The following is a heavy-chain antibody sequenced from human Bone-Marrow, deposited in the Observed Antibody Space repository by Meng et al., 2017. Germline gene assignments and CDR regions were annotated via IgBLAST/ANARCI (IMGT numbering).Heavy chain of an antibody. V-gene: IGHV1-3*01. Sequence: QVHSGEFGAEVKKPGASCKVSCKASGYTFTSYAMHWVRQAPGQRLEWMGWINAGNGNTKYSQKFQGRVTITRDTSASTAYMELSSLRSEDTAVYYCARGPMVRGYYFDYWGQGTLVTVSS. CDR1: GYTFTSYA. CDR2: INAGNGNT. J-gene: IGHJ4*02. D-gene: IGHD3-10*01. CDR3: ARGPMVRGYYFDY.